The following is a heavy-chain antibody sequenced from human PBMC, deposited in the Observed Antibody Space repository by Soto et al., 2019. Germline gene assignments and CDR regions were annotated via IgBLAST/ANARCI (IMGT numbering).Heavy chain of an antibody. D-gene: IGHD1-26*01. CDR2: INAGNGNT. CDR1: GYTFTSYA. J-gene: IGHJ4*02. Sequence: QVQLVQSGAEVKKPGASVEVSCKASGYTFTSYAMHWVRQGPGQRLEWMGWINAGNGNTKYSQKFQGRVTITRDTSASTAYMELSSLRSEDTAVYYCARGLGLYYFDYWGQGTLVTVSS. CDR3: ARGLGLYYFDY. V-gene: IGHV1-3*01.